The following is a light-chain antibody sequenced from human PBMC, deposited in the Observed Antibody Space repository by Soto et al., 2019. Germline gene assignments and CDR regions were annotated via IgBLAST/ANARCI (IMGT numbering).Light chain of an antibody. Sequence: EVVLTQSPATLSLSPGERATLSCRASQSVSSYLVWYQQKPGQAPRLLISDASNRATGIPARFRGSGSGTEFTLAISSLQSEDFAVYYCHQYNTWPLTFGGGTKVDIK. CDR3: HQYNTWPLT. J-gene: IGKJ4*01. V-gene: IGKV3-11*01. CDR2: DAS. CDR1: QSVSSY.